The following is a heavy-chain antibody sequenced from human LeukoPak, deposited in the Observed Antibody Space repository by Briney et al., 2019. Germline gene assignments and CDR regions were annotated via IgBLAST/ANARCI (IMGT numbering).Heavy chain of an antibody. Sequence: ASVKVSCKASGYTFTGYYIHWVRQAPGQGIEWKGWISPNSGGRNYAQKFQGRVTMTRDTSVSTAHMELSNVRSDDTAVYYCARGTTVTTPFDYWGQGTLVTVSS. D-gene: IGHD4-17*01. V-gene: IGHV1-2*02. CDR1: GYTFTGYY. CDR2: ISPNSGGR. J-gene: IGHJ4*02. CDR3: ARGTTVTTPFDY.